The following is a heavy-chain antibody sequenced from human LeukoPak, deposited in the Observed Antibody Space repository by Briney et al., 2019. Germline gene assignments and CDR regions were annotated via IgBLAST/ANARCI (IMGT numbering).Heavy chain of an antibody. V-gene: IGHV3-30-3*01. Sequence: PGGSLRLSCAASGFTFSTYFMHGVRQAPGKGLEWVADIASDGSHTFYVESVKGRFTISRDNSKNTLYLQMNSLRAEDTAVYFCARERQDTIIHSGAFDIWGQGTMVTVSS. J-gene: IGHJ3*02. CDR2: IASDGSHT. D-gene: IGHD3-10*01. CDR1: GFTFSTYF. CDR3: ARERQDTIIHSGAFDI.